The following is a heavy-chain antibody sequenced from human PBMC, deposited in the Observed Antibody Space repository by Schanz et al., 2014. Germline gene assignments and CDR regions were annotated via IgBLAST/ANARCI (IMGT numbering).Heavy chain of an antibody. CDR1: GYTFISYF. CDR2: INPNSGDR. J-gene: IGHJ4*02. Sequence: QVQLVQSGAEVKKPGASVKVSCKASGYTFISYFIHWVRQAPGQGLEWMGWINPNSGDRNYAQKFQGRVTMTRDTSISTAYMELSRLRSDDTAVYYCARDPQYYYGSGRGYWGQGTLVTVST. CDR3: ARDPQYYYGSGRGY. V-gene: IGHV1-2*02. D-gene: IGHD3-10*01.